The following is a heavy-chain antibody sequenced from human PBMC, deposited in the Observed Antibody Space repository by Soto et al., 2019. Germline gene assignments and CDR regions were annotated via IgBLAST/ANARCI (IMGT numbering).Heavy chain of an antibody. J-gene: IGHJ4*02. CDR3: AKDRVGGTFYTPLGF. D-gene: IGHD1-7*01. CDR1: GFNFDNYG. CDR2: ITYDGSNK. V-gene: IGHV3-30*18. Sequence: LRLSFQASGFNFDNYGMHWVRQAPGKGLEWVAVITYDGSNKYYADSVKGRFTISRDNSKNTLSLHLNTLKPEDTAVYHCAKDRVGGTFYTPLGFWGQGTLVTVSS.